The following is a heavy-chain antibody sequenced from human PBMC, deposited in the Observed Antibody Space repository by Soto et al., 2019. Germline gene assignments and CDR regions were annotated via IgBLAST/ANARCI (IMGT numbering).Heavy chain of an antibody. D-gene: IGHD1-26*01. V-gene: IGHV3-74*01. CDR2: INTDGRRT. CDR3: GTTFEY. CDR1: GFTFSTYW. J-gene: IGHJ4*02. Sequence: EVQVVESGGALVQPGGSLRLSCAASGFTFSTYWMLWVRHVPGEGLVWVSSINTDGRRTWSADSVRGRIAMSRDNARNLVYLQMNSLRAEDTAVYYCGTTFEYWGQGALVTVSS.